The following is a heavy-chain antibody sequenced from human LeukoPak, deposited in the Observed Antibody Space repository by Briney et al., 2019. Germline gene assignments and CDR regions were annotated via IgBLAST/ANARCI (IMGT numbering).Heavy chain of an antibody. J-gene: IGHJ4*02. CDR2: ISSSGSTI. Sequence: GGSLRLSCAASGFTFSSYEMNWVRQAPGKGLEWVSYISSSGSTIYYADSVKGRFTISRDNAKNSLYLQMNSLRAEDTAVYYCARDLMGATLDYWGQGTLVTVSS. CDR3: ARDLMGATLDY. CDR1: GFTFSSYE. V-gene: IGHV3-48*03. D-gene: IGHD1-26*01.